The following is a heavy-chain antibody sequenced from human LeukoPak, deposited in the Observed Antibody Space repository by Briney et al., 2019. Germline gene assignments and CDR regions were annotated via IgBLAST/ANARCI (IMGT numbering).Heavy chain of an antibody. D-gene: IGHD6-13*01. CDR3: ARDPYSSSWSLPPLYFDY. CDR1: GLTFSGYD. V-gene: IGHV3-30*03. CDR2: ISYDGRNK. J-gene: IGHJ4*02. Sequence: GGSLRLSCAASGLTFSGYDMHGVRQAPGKVLEWVAVISYDGRNKYYADFVKGRFTISRDNSKNTLYLQMNSPRAEDTAVYYCARDPYSSSWSLPPLYFDYWGQGTLVTVSS.